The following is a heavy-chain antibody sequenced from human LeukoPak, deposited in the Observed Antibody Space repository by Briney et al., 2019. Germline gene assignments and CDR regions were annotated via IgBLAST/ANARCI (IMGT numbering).Heavy chain of an antibody. V-gene: IGHV4-61*08. D-gene: IGHD3-10*01. Sequence: SETLSLTCAVSGGSISSGGYSWSWIRQPPGKGLEWIGYIYYSGSTNYNPSLKSRVTISVDTSKNQFSLKLSSVTAADTAVYYCARSNGSGSYYFDYWGQGTLVTVSS. CDR3: ARSNGSGSYYFDY. CDR2: IYYSGST. CDR1: GGSISSGGYS. J-gene: IGHJ4*02.